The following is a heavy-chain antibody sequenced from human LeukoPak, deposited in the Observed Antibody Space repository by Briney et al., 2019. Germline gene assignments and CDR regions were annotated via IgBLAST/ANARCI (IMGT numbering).Heavy chain of an antibody. D-gene: IGHD3-10*01. CDR2: INHSGST. CDR3: ARGWYYYGSGSYRWFDP. J-gene: IGHJ5*02. Sequence: KPSETLSLTCAVYGGSFSGYYWSWIRQPPGKGLEWIGEINHSGSTNYNPSLKSRVTISVDTSKNQFSLKLSSVTAADTAVYYCARGWYYYGSGSYRWFDPWGQGTLVTVSS. CDR1: GGSFSGYY. V-gene: IGHV4-34*01.